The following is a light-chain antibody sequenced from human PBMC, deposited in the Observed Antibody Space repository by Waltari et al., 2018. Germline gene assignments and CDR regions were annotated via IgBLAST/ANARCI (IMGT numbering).Light chain of an antibody. CDR1: ASDVGGYRY. V-gene: IGLV2-8*01. Sequence: QSALTQPPSASGSPGQSVTISCTGTASDVGGYRYVSGCQQHPGKAPKLIIFDVSKRPSGVPDRFSGSKSGNTASLTVSGLQAEDEADYYCSSYAGSNNYVFGTGTKVTVL. CDR3: SSYAGSNNYV. CDR2: DVS. J-gene: IGLJ1*01.